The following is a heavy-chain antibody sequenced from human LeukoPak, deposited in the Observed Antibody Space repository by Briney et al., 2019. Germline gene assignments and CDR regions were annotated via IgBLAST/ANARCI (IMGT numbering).Heavy chain of an antibody. CDR3: AKSPHCPNDVCRYFDY. D-gene: IGHD2-8*01. CDR2: ISASGGGT. CDR1: GFTFTTYP. V-gene: IGHV3-23*01. J-gene: IGHJ4*02. Sequence: GGSLRLSCAASGFTFTTYPMSWVRQAPGKGLEWVSAISASGGGTYYANSVKGRFTISRDNSRSTVFLQMSSLRAEDTAVYYCAKSPHCPNDVCRYFDYWGQGILVTVSS.